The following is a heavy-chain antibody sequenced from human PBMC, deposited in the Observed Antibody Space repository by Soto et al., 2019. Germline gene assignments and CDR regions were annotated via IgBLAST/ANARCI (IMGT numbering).Heavy chain of an antibody. CDR2: INAGNGNT. Sequence: QVQLVQSGAEVRKPGGSVKVSCKASGYIFTTYTIHWVRQAPGQRLEWMGWINAGNGNTKYSHKFHGRVTITRDTSASTAYMELSSLRSEDTAVYYCARHVDIVHTMGYWGQGTRVTVSS. J-gene: IGHJ4*02. V-gene: IGHV1-3*01. D-gene: IGHD5-12*01. CDR1: GYIFTTYT. CDR3: ARHVDIVHTMGY.